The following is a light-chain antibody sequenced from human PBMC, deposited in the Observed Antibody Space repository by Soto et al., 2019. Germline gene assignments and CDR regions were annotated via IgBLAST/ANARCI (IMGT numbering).Light chain of an antibody. CDR2: EVS. J-gene: IGLJ1*01. CDR3: FSYTTSSTYV. Sequence: QSALTQPASVSGSPGQSVTISCTGTSSDVGNYKYVSWYQQHPGNAPKLMIYEVSKRPSGVSNRFSGSKAANAASLTISGLQADDETDYCCFSYTTSSTYVFGTGTKLTVL. CDR1: SSDVGNYKY. V-gene: IGLV2-14*01.